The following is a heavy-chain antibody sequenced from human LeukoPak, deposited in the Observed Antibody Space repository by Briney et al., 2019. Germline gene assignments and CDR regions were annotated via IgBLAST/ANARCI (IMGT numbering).Heavy chain of an antibody. CDR3: ARSNYDSTTFYYHLDL. CDR2: VDVHGQGT. CDR1: GFTFSSYW. J-gene: IGHJ5*02. Sequence: GGSLRLSCAASGFTFSSYWMHWVRQAPGKGPVWVSRVDVHGQGTAYADSVKGRFTISRDNAKNTLSLQMNSLSAEDTAVYYCARSNYDSTTFYYHLDLWGQGALVTVSS. V-gene: IGHV3-74*01. D-gene: IGHD2/OR15-2a*01.